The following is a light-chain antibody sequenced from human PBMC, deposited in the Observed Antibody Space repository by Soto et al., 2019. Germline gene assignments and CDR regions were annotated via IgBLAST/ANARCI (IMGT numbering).Light chain of an antibody. V-gene: IGLV7-46*01. J-gene: IGLJ2*01. CDR3: LLSYSGARPVV. CDR2: DTS. Sequence: LTQEPSLTVSPGGTVTLTCGSSTGAVTSGHYPYWFQQKPGQAPRTLIYDTSNKHSWTPARFSGSLLGGKAALTLSGAQPEDEAEYYCLLSYSGARPVVFGGGTKVTVL. CDR1: TGAVTSGHY.